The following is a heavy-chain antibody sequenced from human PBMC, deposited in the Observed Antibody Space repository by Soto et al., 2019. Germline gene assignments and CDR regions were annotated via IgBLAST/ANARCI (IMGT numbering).Heavy chain of an antibody. CDR2: VYYTGTT. D-gene: IGHD4-17*01. V-gene: IGHV4-59*01. CDR3: ARDTVLTGMFDL. CDR1: GGSIGSYH. J-gene: IGHJ5*02. Sequence: SETLSLTCTVSGGSIGSYHWSWVRQPPGKGLELISSVYYTGTTNYNPSLGSRVTISIDAPENQISLKLTSVTAADTAFYYCARDTVLTGMFDLWGQGTLVTVYS.